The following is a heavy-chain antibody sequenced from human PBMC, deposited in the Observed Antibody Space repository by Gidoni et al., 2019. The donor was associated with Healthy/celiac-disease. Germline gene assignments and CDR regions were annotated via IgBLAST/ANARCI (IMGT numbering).Heavy chain of an antibody. CDR2: INHSGST. CDR3: ARLVHYGSGSYRYYYYGMDV. J-gene: IGHJ6*02. Sequence: QVQLQQWGAGLLTPSETLSLTCAAYGGSFSGYYWSWIRQPPGKGLEWIGEINHSGSTNYNPSLKSRVTISVDTSKNQFSLKLSSVTAADTAVYYCARLVHYGSGSYRYYYYGMDVWGQGTTVTVSS. V-gene: IGHV4-34*01. CDR1: GGSFSGYY. D-gene: IGHD3-10*01.